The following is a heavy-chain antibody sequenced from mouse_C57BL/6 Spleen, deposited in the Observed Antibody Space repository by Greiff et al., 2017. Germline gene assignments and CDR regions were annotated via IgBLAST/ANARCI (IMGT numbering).Heavy chain of an antibody. Sequence: VQLQQSGPELVKPGASVKISCKASGYAFSSSWMNWVKQRPGKGLEWIGRIYPGDGDTNYNGKFKGKATLTADKSSSTAYMQLSSLTSEDSAVYFCARSLTGTDYFDYWGQGTTLTVSS. J-gene: IGHJ2*01. CDR1: GYAFSSSW. D-gene: IGHD4-1*01. V-gene: IGHV1-82*01. CDR3: ARSLTGTDYFDY. CDR2: IYPGDGDT.